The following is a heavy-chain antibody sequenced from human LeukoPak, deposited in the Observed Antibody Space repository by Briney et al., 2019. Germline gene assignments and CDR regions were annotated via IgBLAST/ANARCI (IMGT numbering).Heavy chain of an antibody. CDR2: ISPQNGNT. V-gene: IGHV1-18*01. CDR3: ARAAPFDP. CDR1: GYTFDKFG. J-gene: IGHJ5*02. Sequence: GASVKVSCKASGYTFDKFGLAWVRQAPGQGLEWMGWISPQNGNTKHAQKVQDRVSMTIDTSTSTAYMELRSLRSDDTAVYYCARAAPFDPWGQGTLVTVSS.